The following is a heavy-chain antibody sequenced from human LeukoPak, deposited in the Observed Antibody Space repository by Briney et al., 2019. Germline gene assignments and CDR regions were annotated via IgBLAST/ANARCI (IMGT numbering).Heavy chain of an antibody. CDR2: IKQDGSEK. Sequence: GGSLRLSCAASGFTFIDYWMSWVRQAPGKGLEWVANIKQDGSEKNYVDSVKGRFTISRDNTKKSLYLHMNSLRVDDTAMYYCTREGILAAVDYWGQGTLVTVSS. CDR1: GFTFIDYW. CDR3: TREGILAAVDY. J-gene: IGHJ4*02. D-gene: IGHD6-13*01. V-gene: IGHV3-7*01.